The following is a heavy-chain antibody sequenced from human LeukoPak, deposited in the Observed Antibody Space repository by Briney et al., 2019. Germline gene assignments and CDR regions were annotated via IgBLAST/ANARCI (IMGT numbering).Heavy chain of an antibody. Sequence: SETLSLTCTVSGGSISSYYWSWIRQPPGKGLEWIGYIYYSGSTNHNPSLKSRVTISVDTSKNQFSLKLSSVTAADTAVYYCARHAYYDYVWGTYRSYFDYGGQGTLVTVSS. D-gene: IGHD3-16*02. CDR2: IYYSGST. CDR3: ARHAYYDYVWGTYRSYFDY. V-gene: IGHV4-59*08. J-gene: IGHJ4*02. CDR1: GGSISSYY.